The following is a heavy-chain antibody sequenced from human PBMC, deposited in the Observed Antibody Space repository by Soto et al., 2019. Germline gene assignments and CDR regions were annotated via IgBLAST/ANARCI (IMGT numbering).Heavy chain of an antibody. Sequence: PSETLSLTCTVSGGSASSDTHYWSWIRQPPGKRLEWIGFIYSSGSTNYNPPLKSRVTMSVDTSKNQFSLKLRSVIVADTAVYHCARFVRSCSGTTCYTRADVWGQGTTVTVSS. CDR2: IYSSGST. J-gene: IGHJ6*02. V-gene: IGHV4-61*01. D-gene: IGHD2-2*02. CDR3: ARFVRSCSGTTCYTRADV. CDR1: GGSASSDTHY.